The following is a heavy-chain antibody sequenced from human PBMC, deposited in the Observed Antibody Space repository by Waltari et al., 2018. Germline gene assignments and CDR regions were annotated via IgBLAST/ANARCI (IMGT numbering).Heavy chain of an antibody. CDR3: ARLNVVVIPTYWYFDL. J-gene: IGHJ2*01. V-gene: IGHV4-38-2*01. CDR1: GYSISSGYY. Sequence: QVQLQESGPGLVKPSETLSLTCAVSGYSISSGYYWGWIRQPPGKGLEWIGSIYHSGSTYYNPSLKSRVTISVDTSKNQFSLKLSSVTAADTAVYYCARLNVVVIPTYWYFDLWGRGTLVTVSS. CDR2: IYHSGST. D-gene: IGHD2-21*01.